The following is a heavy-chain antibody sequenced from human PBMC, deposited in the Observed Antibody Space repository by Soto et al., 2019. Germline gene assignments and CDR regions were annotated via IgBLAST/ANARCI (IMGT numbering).Heavy chain of an antibody. Sequence: SETLSLTCAVSGGSFSGYYWSWIRQSPGKGLEWIGDINHSGGTNYNPSLKSRVTISGDTSRSQFSLRLRSVTAADTAVYYCARGLPLSGYCWNGYYYFDSWGLGTLVTVSS. D-gene: IGHD3-3*01. CDR1: GGSFSGYY. V-gene: IGHV4-34*01. J-gene: IGHJ4*02. CDR3: ARGLPLSGYCWNGYYYFDS. CDR2: INHSGGT.